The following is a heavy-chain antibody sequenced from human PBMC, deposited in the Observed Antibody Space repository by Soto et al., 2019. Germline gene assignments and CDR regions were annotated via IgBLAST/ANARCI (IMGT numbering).Heavy chain of an antibody. Sequence: PSETLSLTCTVSGGSVSSGSYYWSWIRQPPGKGLEWIGYIYYSGSTNYNPSLKSRVTISVDTSKNQFSLKLSSVTAADTAVYYCARDGNYYDSSGYKHNWFDPWGQGTLVTVSS. V-gene: IGHV4-61*01. D-gene: IGHD3-22*01. CDR1: GGSVSSGSYY. J-gene: IGHJ5*02. CDR2: IYYSGST. CDR3: ARDGNYYDSSGYKHNWFDP.